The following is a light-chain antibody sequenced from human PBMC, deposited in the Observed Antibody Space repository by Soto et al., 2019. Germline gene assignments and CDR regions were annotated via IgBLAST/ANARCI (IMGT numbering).Light chain of an antibody. Sequence: SALTQPASVSGSPGQSITISCTGTSSDVGGYNYVSWYQQHPGKAPKLMIYEVSNRPSGVSNRFSGSKSGNTASLTISGLQAEDEADYYCSSYTSSSPSVVFGGGTKLTVL. CDR1: SSDVGGYNY. CDR3: SSYTSSSPSVV. V-gene: IGLV2-14*01. CDR2: EVS. J-gene: IGLJ2*01.